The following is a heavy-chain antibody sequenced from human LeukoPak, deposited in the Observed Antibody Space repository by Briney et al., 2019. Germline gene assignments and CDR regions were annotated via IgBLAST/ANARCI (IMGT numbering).Heavy chain of an antibody. J-gene: IGHJ3*02. CDR3: AKIRGYSYGYGAGVDAFDI. D-gene: IGHD5-18*01. Sequence: PSETLSLTCAVYGGSFSGYYWSWIRQPPGKGLEWIGEINHSGSTNYNPSLKSRVTISVDTSKNQFSLKLSSVTAADTAVYYCAKIRGYSYGYGAGVDAFDIWGQGTMVTASS. V-gene: IGHV4-34*01. CDR1: GGSFSGYY. CDR2: INHSGST.